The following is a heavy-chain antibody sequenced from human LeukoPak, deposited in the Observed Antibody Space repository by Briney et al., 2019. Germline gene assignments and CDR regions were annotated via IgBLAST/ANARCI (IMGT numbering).Heavy chain of an antibody. Sequence: GGSLRLSCAASGFTFSSYWMHWVRQAPGKGLVWVSRIYSDGSSTTYADSVKGRFTISRDNAKNTLYLQMNSLRAEDTAVYYCAKVFYGDYFSGTDYWGQGTLVAVSP. V-gene: IGHV3-74*01. D-gene: IGHD4-17*01. CDR3: AKVFYGDYFSGTDY. CDR2: IYSDGSST. CDR1: GFTFSSYW. J-gene: IGHJ4*02.